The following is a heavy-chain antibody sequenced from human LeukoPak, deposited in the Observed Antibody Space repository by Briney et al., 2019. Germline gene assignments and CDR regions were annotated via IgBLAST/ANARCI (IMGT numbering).Heavy chain of an antibody. D-gene: IGHD2-15*01. Sequence: GGSLRLSCSASGFTLSQYWMHWVRQAPGKGLVWVARVNEDGSRIDHADSVRGRFTISRDITKSTLFLQMNSLRVEDSAIYYCVRDFGGEDDYWGQGILVSVSS. V-gene: IGHV3-74*01. J-gene: IGHJ4*02. CDR1: GFTLSQYW. CDR2: VNEDGSRI. CDR3: VRDFGGEDDY.